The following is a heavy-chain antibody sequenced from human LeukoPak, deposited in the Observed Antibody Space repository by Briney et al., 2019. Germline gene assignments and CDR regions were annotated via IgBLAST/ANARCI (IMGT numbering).Heavy chain of an antibody. CDR1: GFTFSSYE. Sequence: GGSLRLSCAASGFTFSSYEMTWVRQAPGKGLEWISYISGSGFAIYYADSVKGRFTISRDNAKNSLYLQMNSLRVEDTAVYYCALLAVASDFDYWGQGALVTVSS. CDR2: ISGSGFAI. CDR3: ALLAVASDFDY. J-gene: IGHJ4*02. V-gene: IGHV3-48*03. D-gene: IGHD6-19*01.